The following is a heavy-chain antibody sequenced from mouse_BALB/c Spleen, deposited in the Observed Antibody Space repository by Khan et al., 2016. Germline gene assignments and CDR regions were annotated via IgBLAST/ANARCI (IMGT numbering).Heavy chain of an antibody. Sequence: QIQLVQSGPELKKPGATVKISCKASGYTFTNYGMNWVKQAPGKGLEWMGWINTNTGEPKYAEEFKGRFVFSLETSASTAYLQINNLKNEDTATYVCTTNWYYHAMDYWGQGTSVTVSS. CDR2: INTNTGEP. D-gene: IGHD4-1*02. CDR1: GYTFTNYG. V-gene: IGHV9-3*02. CDR3: TTNWYYHAMDY. J-gene: IGHJ4*01.